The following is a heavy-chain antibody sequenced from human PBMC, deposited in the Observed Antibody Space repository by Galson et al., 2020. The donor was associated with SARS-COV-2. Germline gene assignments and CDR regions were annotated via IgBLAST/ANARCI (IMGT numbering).Heavy chain of an antibody. V-gene: IGHV3-21*01. D-gene: IGHD6-19*01. Sequence: GESLKISCAASGFTFNNYMMSWVRQTPGKGLEWVSSISGSTGYIYYADSVRGRFTISADNARNSLYLQMTSLRAEDTAVYFCATYDSSDFLRRIDYWGQGTLVTVSS. CDR3: ATYDSSDFLRRIDY. J-gene: IGHJ4*02. CDR1: GFTFNNYM. CDR2: ISGSTGYI.